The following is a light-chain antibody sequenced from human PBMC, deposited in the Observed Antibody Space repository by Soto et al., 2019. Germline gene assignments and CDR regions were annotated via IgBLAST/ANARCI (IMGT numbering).Light chain of an antibody. CDR1: QSVRNN. CDR3: QQYNTWPPIT. J-gene: IGKJ5*01. Sequence: EIVMTQSPATLSVSPGERVTPSCRARQSVRNNLAWYQQKPGQAPRLLIYGAASRATGLPARYSGSRSGTDFTLTISSLQSEDFAVYYCQQYNTWPPITFGQGTRREIK. V-gene: IGKV3-15*01. CDR2: GAA.